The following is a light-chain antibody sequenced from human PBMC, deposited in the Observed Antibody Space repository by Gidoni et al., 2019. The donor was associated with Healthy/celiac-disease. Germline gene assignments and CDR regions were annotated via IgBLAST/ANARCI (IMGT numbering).Light chain of an antibody. CDR1: QSISSY. CDR3: QQSYSTLGYT. Sequence: DIQMTQSPSSLSASVGDRVTITCRASQSISSYLNWYQQKPGKAPKRLIYAASSLQSGVPSRFSGSGSGTDFTLIIISLQPEDFATYYCQQSYSTLGYTFGQGTKLEIK. V-gene: IGKV1-39*01. J-gene: IGKJ2*01. CDR2: AAS.